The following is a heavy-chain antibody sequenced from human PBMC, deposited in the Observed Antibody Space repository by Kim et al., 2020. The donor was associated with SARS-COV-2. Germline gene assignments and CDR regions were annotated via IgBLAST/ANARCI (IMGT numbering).Heavy chain of an antibody. CDR1: GGTFSSYT. D-gene: IGHD6-13*01. V-gene: IGHV1-69*13. CDR3: AREFPGIAAAGTRWFDP. Sequence: SVKVSCKASGGTFSSYTISWVRQAPGQGLEWMGGIIPIFGTANYAQKFQGRVTITADESTSTAYMELSSLRSEDTAVYYCAREFPGIAAAGTRWFDPWGQGTLVTVSS. CDR2: IIPIFGTA. J-gene: IGHJ5*02.